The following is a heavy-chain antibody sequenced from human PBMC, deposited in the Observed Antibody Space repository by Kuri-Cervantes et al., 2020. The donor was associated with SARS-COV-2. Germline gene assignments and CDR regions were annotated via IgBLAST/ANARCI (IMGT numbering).Heavy chain of an antibody. CDR3: AREWGRSYGYDH. J-gene: IGHJ4*02. CDR2: IIPIFGTA. CDR1: GYTFTSYG. V-gene: IGHV1-69*13. Sequence: SVKVSCKASGYTFTSYGISWVRQAPGQGLEWMGGIIPIFGTANYAQKFQGRVTITADESTSTAYMELSSLRSEDTAVYYCAREWGRSYGYDHWGQGTLVTVSS. D-gene: IGHD5-18*01.